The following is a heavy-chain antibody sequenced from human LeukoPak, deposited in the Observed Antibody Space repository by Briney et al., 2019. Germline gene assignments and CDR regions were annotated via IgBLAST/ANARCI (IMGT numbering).Heavy chain of an antibody. V-gene: IGHV4-30-4*01. D-gene: IGHD4-23*01. CDR2: IYYSGST. CDR1: GGSISRGDYY. Sequence: SETLSLTCTVSGGSISRGDYYWSWIRQPPGKGLEWIGYIYYSGSTYYNPSLKSRVTISVDTSKNQFSLKLSSVTAADTAVYYCAGLMTTVVTSWFDPWGQGTLVTVSS. J-gene: IGHJ5*02. CDR3: AGLMTTVVTSWFDP.